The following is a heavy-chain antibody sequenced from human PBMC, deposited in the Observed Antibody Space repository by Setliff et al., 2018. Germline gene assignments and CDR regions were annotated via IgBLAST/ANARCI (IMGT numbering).Heavy chain of an antibody. CDR1: GFSISSGY. CDR3: AREQWLDPPGYYYMDV. D-gene: IGHD6-19*01. Sequence: SETLSLTCTVSGFSISSGYIWSWIRQPAGKGLEWIGHIYIGGSANYNPSLKSRVTISVDTSKNQFSLKLNSVTAADMAVYYCAREQWLDPPGYYYMDVWAKGTTVTVSS. CDR2: IYIGGSA. V-gene: IGHV4-61*09. J-gene: IGHJ6*03.